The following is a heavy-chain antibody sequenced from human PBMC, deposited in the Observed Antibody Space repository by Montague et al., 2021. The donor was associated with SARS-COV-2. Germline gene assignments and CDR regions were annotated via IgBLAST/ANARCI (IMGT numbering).Heavy chain of an antibody. J-gene: IGHJ4*02. V-gene: IGHV4-39*02. D-gene: IGHD3-10*01. CDR3: ARGMIRGVTTPFDY. CDR1: SGSIISSGYY. Sequence: SETLSLTCSVSSGSIISSGYYWGWIRQPPGKELDWIGNIYYSGTTYYNPSLQSRGTISVDTSKNHLSLRLSSVTAADTAVYFCARGMIRGVTTPFDYWGQGSQVTVSS. CDR2: IYYSGTT.